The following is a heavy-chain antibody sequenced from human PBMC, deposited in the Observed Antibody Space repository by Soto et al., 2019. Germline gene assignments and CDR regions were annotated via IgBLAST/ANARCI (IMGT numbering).Heavy chain of an antibody. Sequence: GGSLRLSCAASGFTFSSYAMSWVRQAPGKGLEWVSAISGSGGNTYYADSVKGRFTVSRDNSKNTLYLQMNSLRAEDTAVYYCAKDEGGYDYFDYWGQGTLVTVSS. CDR1: GFTFSSYA. V-gene: IGHV3-23*01. CDR2: ISGSGGNT. J-gene: IGHJ4*02. D-gene: IGHD5-12*01. CDR3: AKDEGGYDYFDY.